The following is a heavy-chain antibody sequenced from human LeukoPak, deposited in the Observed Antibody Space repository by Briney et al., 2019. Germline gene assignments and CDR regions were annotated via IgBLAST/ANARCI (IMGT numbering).Heavy chain of an antibody. CDR3: AIIAAAGLEEMNFDY. V-gene: IGHV1-46*01. CDR2: INPSGGST. Sequence: ASVKVSCKASGYTFTSYYMHWVRQAPGQGLEWTGIINPSGGSTSYAQKFQGRVTMTRDMSTSTVYMELSSLRSEDTAVYYCAIIAAAGLEEMNFDYWGQGTLVTVSS. D-gene: IGHD6-13*01. J-gene: IGHJ4*02. CDR1: GYTFTSYY.